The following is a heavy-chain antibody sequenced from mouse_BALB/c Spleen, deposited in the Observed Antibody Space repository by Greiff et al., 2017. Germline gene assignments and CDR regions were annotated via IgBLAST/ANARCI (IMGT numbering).Heavy chain of an antibody. Sequence: QVQLQQSGPGLVQPSQSLSITCTASGFSLTSYGVHWVRQSPGKGLEWLGVIWSGGSTDYNADFISRLSISKDNSKSQVFFKMNRLQANDTAIYYCARKGFIEAMDYGGQGTSVTVSA. D-gene: IGHD1-1*01. V-gene: IGHV2-2*02. CDR1: GFSLTSYG. J-gene: IGHJ4*01. CDR2: IWSGGST. CDR3: ARKGFIEAMDY.